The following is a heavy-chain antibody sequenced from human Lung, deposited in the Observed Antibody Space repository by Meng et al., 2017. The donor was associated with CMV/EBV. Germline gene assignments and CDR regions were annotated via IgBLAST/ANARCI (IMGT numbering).Heavy chain of an antibody. CDR2: IMYDSSSR. CDR3: AKMVRTLAPGGGFDY. Sequence: GGSLRLXCAASGFTFSSYGMHWVRQAPGKGLEWVAFIMYDSSSRYYADSVKGRFTISRDNSKNTLYLQMNSLRAEDTAVYYCAKMVRTLAPGGGFDYLGQGXLVTVSS. J-gene: IGHJ4*02. CDR1: GFTFSSYG. V-gene: IGHV3-30*02. D-gene: IGHD4/OR15-4a*01.